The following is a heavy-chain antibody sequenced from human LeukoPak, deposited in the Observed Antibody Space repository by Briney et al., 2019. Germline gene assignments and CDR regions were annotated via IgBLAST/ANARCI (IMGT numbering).Heavy chain of an antibody. CDR2: IDYSGCT. Sequence: SETLSLTCTVSGGSISSYYWSWIRQPPGKGLEWIGYIDYSGCTNYNPSLKSRVTISVDTSKNQFSLKLSSVTAADTAVYYCARLSYVRGDRCLDHWGQGTLVTVSS. J-gene: IGHJ4*02. CDR3: ARLSYVRGDRCLDH. CDR1: GGSISSYY. D-gene: IGHD3-10*02. V-gene: IGHV4-59*01.